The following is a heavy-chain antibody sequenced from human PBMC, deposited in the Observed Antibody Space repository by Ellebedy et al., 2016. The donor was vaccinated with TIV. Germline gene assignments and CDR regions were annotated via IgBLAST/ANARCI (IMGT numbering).Heavy chain of an antibody. D-gene: IGHD7-27*01. J-gene: IGHJ3*01. CDR3: ARDMAWGNERVNDALDV. V-gene: IGHV3-48*04. Sequence: GESLKISCAASGFTFAPYAMNWVRQAPGRGLEWISYISGSSLTIHYADSVKVRFSISRDNAKNSLYLQMSSLTAEDTAMYYCARDMAWGNERVNDALDVWGLGTMVTVSA. CDR2: ISGSSLTI. CDR1: GFTFAPYA.